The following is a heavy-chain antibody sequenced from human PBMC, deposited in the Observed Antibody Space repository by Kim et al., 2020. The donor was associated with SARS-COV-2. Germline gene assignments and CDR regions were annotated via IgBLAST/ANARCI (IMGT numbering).Heavy chain of an antibody. J-gene: IGHJ6*02. V-gene: IGHV1-18*01. CDR2: ISAYNGNT. CDR3: ATITMVRGAHYYGMDV. Sequence: ASVKVSCKASGYTFTSYGISWVRQAPGQGLEWMGWISAYNGNTNYAQKLQGRVTMTTDTSTSTAYMELRSLRSDDTAVYYCATITMVRGAHYYGMDVWGQGTTVTVSS. D-gene: IGHD3-10*01. CDR1: GYTFTSYG.